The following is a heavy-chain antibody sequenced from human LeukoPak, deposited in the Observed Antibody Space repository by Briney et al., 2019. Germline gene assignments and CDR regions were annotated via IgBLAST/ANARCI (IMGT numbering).Heavy chain of an antibody. CDR3: ARSSDYSNYLFAY. D-gene: IGHD4-11*01. J-gene: IGHJ4*02. V-gene: IGHV1-45*02. CDR1: GYTFSYHY. Sequence: SVKVSCKASGYTFSYHYLHWVRQAPGQALEWMGWITPFNGNTGYAQKFQDRVTITRDRPMSTVYMELSSLRSEDTAMYYCARSSDYSNYLFAYWGQGTLVTVSS. CDR2: ITPFNGNT.